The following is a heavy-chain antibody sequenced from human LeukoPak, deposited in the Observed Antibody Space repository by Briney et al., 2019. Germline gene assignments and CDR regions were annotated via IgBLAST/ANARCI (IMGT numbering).Heavy chain of an antibody. Sequence: GRSLRLSCEVSGFTFSSYTFYWIRQAPGKGLEWLAVISYDGSHKYYADSVKGRFTISRDNSKNTLYLQMNSLRDDDTAVYHCARRQYSSSSEVDGMDVWGQGTTVIVSS. J-gene: IGHJ6*02. D-gene: IGHD6-6*01. CDR3: ARRQYSSSSEVDGMDV. CDR1: GFTFSSYT. V-gene: IGHV3-30-3*01. CDR2: ISYDGSHK.